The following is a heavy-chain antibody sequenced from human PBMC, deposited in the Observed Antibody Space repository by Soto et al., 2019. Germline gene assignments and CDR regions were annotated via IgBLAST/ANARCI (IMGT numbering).Heavy chain of an antibody. CDR1: GFTFSDYY. CDR3: ARDEDNWNYACGMDV. V-gene: IGHV3-11*01. D-gene: IGHD1-7*01. J-gene: IGHJ6*02. CDR2: ISSSGSTI. Sequence: GGSLRLSCAASGFTFSDYYMSWIRQAPGKGLEWVSYISSSGSTIYYADSVKGRFTISRDNAKNSLYLQMNSLRAEDTAVYYCARDEDNWNYACGMDVWGQGTTVTVSS.